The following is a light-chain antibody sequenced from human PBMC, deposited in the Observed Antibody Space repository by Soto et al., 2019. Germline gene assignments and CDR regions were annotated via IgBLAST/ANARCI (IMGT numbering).Light chain of an antibody. CDR3: CSYAGSFTWV. J-gene: IGLJ3*02. Sequence: QSALTQPRSVSGSPGQSVTISCTGTTGDVGAYNVVSWYQLHPGKAPKLMIYDASKRPSGVPDRFSASKSGNTASLTSSGLQAEDEADYYCCSYAGSFTWVFGGGTKLTVL. CDR1: TGDVGAYNV. V-gene: IGLV2-11*01. CDR2: DAS.